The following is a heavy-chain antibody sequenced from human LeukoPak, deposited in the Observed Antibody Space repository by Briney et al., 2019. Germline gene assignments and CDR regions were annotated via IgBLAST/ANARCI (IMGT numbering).Heavy chain of an antibody. J-gene: IGHJ4*02. V-gene: IGHV3-21*04. CDR1: GFTFSSYS. CDR2: ISSSSSYI. D-gene: IGHD2-2*01. Sequence: GGSLRLSCAASGFTFSSYSMNWVRQAPGKGLEWVSSISSSSSYIYYADSVKGRFTISRDNSKNTLYLQMNSLRAEDTAVYYCAKGRELLWRTYYFDYWGQGTLVTVSS. CDR3: AKGRELLWRTYYFDY.